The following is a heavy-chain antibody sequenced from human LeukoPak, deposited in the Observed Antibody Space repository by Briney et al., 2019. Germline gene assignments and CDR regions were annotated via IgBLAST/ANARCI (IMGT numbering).Heavy chain of an antibody. CDR1: GFTFSSYS. CDR2: ISSSSSTI. CDR3: ARDRYCTSTSCSARYYFDY. J-gene: IGHJ4*02. Sequence: GGSLRLSCAASGFTFSSYSMNWVRQAPGKGLEWVSYISSSSSTIYYADAVKGRFTISRDNAKNSLYLQMNSLRGEDTAVYYCARDRYCTSTSCSARYYFDYWGQGTLVTVSS. V-gene: IGHV3-48*04. D-gene: IGHD2-2*01.